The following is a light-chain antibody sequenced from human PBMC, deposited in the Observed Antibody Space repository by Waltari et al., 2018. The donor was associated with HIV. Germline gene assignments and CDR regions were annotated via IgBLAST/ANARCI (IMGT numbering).Light chain of an antibody. Sequence: DIVMTQSPDSLAVSLGERATINCMSSQTVLYNFTNRNYLAWYQQKPGQPPKLLIYWASTRESGVPDRFSCGGSVTDFTLTSSSLQAEDGAVYYCQQYYSPSYTLGQGTKLEIK. V-gene: IGKV4-1*01. J-gene: IGKJ2*01. CDR2: WAS. CDR1: QTVLYNFTNRNY. CDR3: QQYYSPSYT.